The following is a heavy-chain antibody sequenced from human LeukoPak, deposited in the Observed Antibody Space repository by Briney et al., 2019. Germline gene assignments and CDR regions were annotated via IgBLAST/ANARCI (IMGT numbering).Heavy chain of an antibody. J-gene: IGHJ4*02. CDR1: GFTLDDYA. D-gene: IGHD3-10*01. V-gene: IGHV3-43D*04. CDR3: ARAMARGVFDY. CDR2: ISWDSGST. Sequence: GGSLRLSCAASGFTLDDYAMHWVRQAPGKGLEWVSLISWDSGSTYYADSVKGRFTISRDNSKNSLYLQMNSLRAEDTALYYCARAMARGVFDYWGQGTLVTVSS.